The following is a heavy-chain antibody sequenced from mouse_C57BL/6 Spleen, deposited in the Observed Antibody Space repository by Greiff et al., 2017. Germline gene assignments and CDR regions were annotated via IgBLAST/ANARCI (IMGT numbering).Heavy chain of an antibody. Sequence: QVQLQQPGAELVRPGSSVKLSCKASGYTFTSYWMHWVQQRPIQGLEWIGNIDPSDSETHYNQKFKDKVTLTVDKSSSTAYMQLSSLTSEDSAVYYCARLGVGYALDYWGQGTSVTVSS. CDR3: ARLGVGYALDY. CDR2: IDPSDSET. V-gene: IGHV1-52*01. CDR1: GYTFTSYW. J-gene: IGHJ4*01.